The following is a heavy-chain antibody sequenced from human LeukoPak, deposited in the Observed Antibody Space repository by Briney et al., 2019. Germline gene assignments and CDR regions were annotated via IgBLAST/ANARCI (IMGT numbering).Heavy chain of an antibody. Sequence: ASVKVSCKASGGTFSSYAISWVRQAPGQGLEWMGRIIPILGIANYAQKFQGRVTITADKSTSTAYMELSSLRSEDTAVYYCARVSDSSGYYYAFDIWGQGTMVTVSS. V-gene: IGHV1-69*04. J-gene: IGHJ3*02. CDR2: IIPILGIA. CDR3: ARVSDSSGYYYAFDI. CDR1: GGTFSSYA. D-gene: IGHD3-22*01.